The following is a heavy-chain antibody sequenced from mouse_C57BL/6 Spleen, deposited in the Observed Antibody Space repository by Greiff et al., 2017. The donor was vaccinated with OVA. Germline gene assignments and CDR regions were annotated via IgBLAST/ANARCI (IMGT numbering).Heavy chain of an antibody. Sequence: VKLQQPGAELVKPGASVKLSCKASGYTFTSYWMQWVKQRPGQGLEWIGEIDPSDSYTNYNQKFKGKATLTVDTSSSTAYMQLSSLTSEDSAVYSCAASYGSSYKYFDVWGTGTTVTVSS. CDR1: GYTFTSYW. CDR3: AASYGSSYKYFDV. D-gene: IGHD1-1*01. J-gene: IGHJ1*03. V-gene: IGHV1-50*01. CDR2: IDPSDSYT.